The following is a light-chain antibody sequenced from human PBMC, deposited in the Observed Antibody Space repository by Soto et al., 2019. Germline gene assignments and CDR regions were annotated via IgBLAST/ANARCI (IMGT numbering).Light chain of an antibody. CDR1: QSVGGD. CDR3: QHRTNWPPYT. V-gene: IGKV3-11*01. CDR2: DGT. Sequence: EIVLTQAPATLSLSPGERATLSCRASQSVGGDLAWYQQKPGQAPRLLIFDGTNRAKGIPARVSGSGFGTGFTLTISSLEPEDFAVYYCQHRTNWPPYTFGQGTKLEIK. J-gene: IGKJ2*01.